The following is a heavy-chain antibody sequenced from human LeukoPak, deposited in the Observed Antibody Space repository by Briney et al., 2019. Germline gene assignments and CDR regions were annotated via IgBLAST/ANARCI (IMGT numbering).Heavy chain of an antibody. J-gene: IGHJ5*02. Sequence: ASVKVSCKASGYTFTSYAMNWVRQAPGQGFEWMGWINTNTGNATYAQGFTGRVVFSLDTSVSTAYLQISSLKAEDTAVYYCARSPAAGTYNWLDPWAQGPLLPVST. V-gene: IGHV7-4-1*02. D-gene: IGHD6-13*01. CDR1: GYTFTSYA. CDR2: INTNTGNA. CDR3: ARSPAAGTYNWLDP.